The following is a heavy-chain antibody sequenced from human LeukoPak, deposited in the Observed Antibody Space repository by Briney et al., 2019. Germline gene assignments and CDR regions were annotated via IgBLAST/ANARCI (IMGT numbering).Heavy chain of an antibody. CDR1: GGSISSGGYY. CDR3: ARRPYYDFRSGYSYSIDY. V-gene: IGHV4-30-2*01. CDR2: INHSGST. Sequence: PSETLSLTCTVSGGSISSGGYYWSWIRQPPGKGLEWIGYINHSGSTNYNPSLKSRVTISVDTSKNQFSLKLSSVTAADTAVYYCARRPYYDFRSGYSYSIDYWGQGTLVTVSS. D-gene: IGHD3-3*01. J-gene: IGHJ4*02.